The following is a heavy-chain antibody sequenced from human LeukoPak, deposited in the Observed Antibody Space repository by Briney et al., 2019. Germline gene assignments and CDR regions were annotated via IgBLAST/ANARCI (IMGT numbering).Heavy chain of an antibody. CDR3: ARESNYCSSTSCYTSVPDPIDY. V-gene: IGHV3-21*01. D-gene: IGHD2-2*02. CDR1: GFTFSSYS. J-gene: IGHJ4*02. Sequence: GGSLRLSCAASGFTFSSYSMNWVRQAPGKGLEWVSSISCSSSYIYYADSVKGRFTISRDNAKNSLYLQMNSLRAEDTAVYYCARESNYCSSTSCYTSVPDPIDYWGQGTLVTVSS. CDR2: ISCSSSYI.